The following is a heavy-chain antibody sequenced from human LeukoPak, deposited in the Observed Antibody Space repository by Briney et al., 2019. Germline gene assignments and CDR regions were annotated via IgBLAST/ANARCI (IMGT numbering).Heavy chain of an antibody. CDR2: INHSGST. Sequence: SETLSLTCAVYGGSFSGYYWSWIRQPPGKGLEWIGEINHSGSTNYNPSLKRRVTISVDTSKNQFSLKLSSVSAADTAVYYCAGCIAAAGRDYYYYGMDVWGQGTTVTVSS. CDR3: AGCIAAAGRDYYYYGMDV. CDR1: GGSFSGYY. D-gene: IGHD6-13*01. V-gene: IGHV4-34*01. J-gene: IGHJ6*02.